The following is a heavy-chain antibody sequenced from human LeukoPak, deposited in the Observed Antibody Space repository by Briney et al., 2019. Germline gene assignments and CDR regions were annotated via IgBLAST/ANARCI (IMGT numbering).Heavy chain of an antibody. CDR2: ISSSSSTI. CDR1: GFTFSSYS. Sequence: GGSLRLSCAASGFTFSSYSMNWVRQAPGKGLEWVSYISSSSSTIYYADSVKGRFTISRDNAKNSLYLQMNSLRAEDTAVYYCASNRGYYDSSGYYHSDGHFDYWGQGTLVTVSP. D-gene: IGHD3-22*01. J-gene: IGHJ4*02. V-gene: IGHV3-48*01. CDR3: ASNRGYYDSSGYYHSDGHFDY.